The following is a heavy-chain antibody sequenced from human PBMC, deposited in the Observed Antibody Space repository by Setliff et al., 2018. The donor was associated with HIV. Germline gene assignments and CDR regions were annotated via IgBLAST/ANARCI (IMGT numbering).Heavy chain of an antibody. J-gene: IGHJ4*02. CDR1: GGSISSSSYY. Sequence: SETLSLTCTVSGGSISSSSYYWGWIRQPPGKGLEWIGSIYYSGSTYYNPSLKTRVTISVDTSKNQFSLKLGSVTAADTAVYYCASLTTDRFLEWLFVYWGQGTLVTVSS. CDR2: IYYSGST. V-gene: IGHV4-39*01. CDR3: ASLTTDRFLEWLFVY. D-gene: IGHD3-3*01.